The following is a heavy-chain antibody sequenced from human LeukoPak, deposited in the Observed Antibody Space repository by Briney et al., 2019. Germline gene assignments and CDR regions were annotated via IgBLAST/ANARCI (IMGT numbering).Heavy chain of an antibody. CDR1: GFTFSSYA. D-gene: IGHD1-1*01. J-gene: IGHJ3*02. Sequence: GGSLRLSCAASGFTFSSYAMSWVRQAPGKGLEWVSAICGSGGSTYYADSVKGRFTISRDNSKNTLYLQMNSLRAEDTAVYYCAKVGTGPKSELDAFDIWGQGTMVTVSS. CDR3: AKVGTGPKSELDAFDI. V-gene: IGHV3-23*01. CDR2: ICGSGGST.